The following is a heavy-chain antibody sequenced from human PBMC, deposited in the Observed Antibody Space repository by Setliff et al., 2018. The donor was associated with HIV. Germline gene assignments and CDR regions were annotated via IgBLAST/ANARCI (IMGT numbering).Heavy chain of an antibody. CDR2: VSQSGST. Sequence: TLSLTCSVSGDSISSGSYFWGWIRQTPGKGLEWIGSVSQSGSTYYNPSLKSRIAISVDRSKNLFSLKLISVTAADQGVYYCARVPVAGANWFDPWGLGTLVTVSS. CDR1: GDSISSGSYF. D-gene: IGHD2-21*01. CDR3: ARVPVAGANWFDP. V-gene: IGHV4-39*01. J-gene: IGHJ5*02.